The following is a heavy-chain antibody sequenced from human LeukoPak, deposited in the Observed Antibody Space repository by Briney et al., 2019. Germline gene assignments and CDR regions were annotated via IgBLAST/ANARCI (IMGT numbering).Heavy chain of an antibody. CDR2: ISGSGGST. J-gene: IGHJ4*02. CDR3: AKETYSSGWYPYFDY. D-gene: IGHD6-19*01. Sequence: GGSLRLSCVASGFTFSSYAMSWVRQAPGKGLEWVSGISGSGGSTYYADSVKGRFSISRDNSKNTLFLQMNSLRAEDTAVYYCAKETYSSGWYPYFDYWGQGTLVTVSS. V-gene: IGHV3-23*01. CDR1: GFTFSSYA.